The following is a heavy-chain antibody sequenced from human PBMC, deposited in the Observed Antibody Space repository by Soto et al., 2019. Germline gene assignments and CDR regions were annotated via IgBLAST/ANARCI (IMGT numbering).Heavy chain of an antibody. CDR3: ARVRGAPFSFFAC. V-gene: IGHV4-38-2*02. J-gene: IGHJ1*01. CDR1: GYSISIGNY. Sequence: SETLSLTCPVSGYSISIGNYWGWIRQPPGKRLEWIGSIYQSGSTYYNPSLRSRATISVDTSKNQFSLKLSSVTAADTAVYYWARVRGAPFSFFACGGQGLLAPVSS. CDR2: IYQSGST. D-gene: IGHD3-10*01.